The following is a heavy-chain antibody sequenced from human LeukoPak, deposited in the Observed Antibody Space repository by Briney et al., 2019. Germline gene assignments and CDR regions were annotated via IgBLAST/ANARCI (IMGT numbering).Heavy chain of an antibody. J-gene: IGHJ4*02. D-gene: IGHD1-26*01. CDR3: ATNPGATHGY. CDR1: GFTFSSYG. V-gene: IGHV3-30*02. CDR2: IRYDGSNK. Sequence: GGSLRLSCAASGFTFSSYGMHWVRQAPGKGLEWVAFIRYDGSNKYYADSVKGRFTISRDNSKNTLYLQMNSLRAEDTAVYYCATNPGATHGYWGQGTLVTVSS.